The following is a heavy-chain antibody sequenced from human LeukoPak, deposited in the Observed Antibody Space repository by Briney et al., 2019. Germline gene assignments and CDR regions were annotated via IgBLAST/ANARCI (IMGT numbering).Heavy chain of an antibody. D-gene: IGHD3-3*01. CDR3: ARENNDYDFWGGYYRSAFDI. Sequence: SETLSLACAVYGGSFSGYYWSWIRQPPGKGLEWIGEINHSGSTNYNPSLKSRVTISVDTSKNQFSLKLSSVTAADTAVYYCARENNDYDFWGGYYRSAFDIWGQGTMVTVSS. V-gene: IGHV4-34*01. CDR2: INHSGST. CDR1: GGSFSGYY. J-gene: IGHJ3*02.